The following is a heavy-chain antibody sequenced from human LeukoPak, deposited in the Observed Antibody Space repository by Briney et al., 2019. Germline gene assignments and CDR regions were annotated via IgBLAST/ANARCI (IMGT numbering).Heavy chain of an antibody. Sequence: GGSLRLSCAASGFTFSSYWMSWVRQAPGKGLEWVANIKQDGSEKYYVDSVKGRFTISRDNAKNSLYLQMNSLRADDPAVYYCARDACDYGDNWGVLVCYYYMDVWGKGTTVTVSS. CDR2: IKQDGSEK. CDR1: GFTFSSYW. V-gene: IGHV3-7*01. J-gene: IGHJ6*03. CDR3: ARDACDYGDNWGVLVCYYYMDV. D-gene: IGHD4-17*01.